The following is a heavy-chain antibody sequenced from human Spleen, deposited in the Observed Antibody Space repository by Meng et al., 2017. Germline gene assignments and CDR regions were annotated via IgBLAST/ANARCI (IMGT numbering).Heavy chain of an antibody. CDR3: ARFSVVVVAATGSYFDY. D-gene: IGHD2-15*01. CDR1: GGSFSGYY. J-gene: IGHJ4*02. CDR2: IYYSGST. Sequence: QVQSRQWGAGLFKPSATLSLTCAVYGGSFSGYYWSWIRQPPGKGLEWIGYIYYSGSTNYNPSLKSRVTISVDTSKNQFSLKLSSVTAADTAVYYCARFSVVVVAATGSYFDYWGQGTLVTVSS. V-gene: IGHV4-34*01.